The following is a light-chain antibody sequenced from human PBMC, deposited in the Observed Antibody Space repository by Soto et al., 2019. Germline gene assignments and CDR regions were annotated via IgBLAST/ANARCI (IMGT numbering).Light chain of an antibody. V-gene: IGKV3-15*01. CDR1: QSVSSN. J-gene: IGKJ1*01. CDR3: QQYNNWPLWT. Sequence: EIVMTQSPAALSVSPKERATHSGRASQSVSSNLAWYKQKPGQTAMLLVYGASTRATGITARCSGSGSGTEFTLTISSLQSEDFAVYYCQQYNNWPLWTVGQGTKVEIK. CDR2: GAS.